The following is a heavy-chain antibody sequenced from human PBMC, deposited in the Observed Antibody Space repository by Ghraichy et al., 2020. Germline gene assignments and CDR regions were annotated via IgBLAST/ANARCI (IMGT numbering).Heavy chain of an antibody. J-gene: IGHJ6*03. Sequence: SVKVSCKASGGTFSSYAISWVRQAPGQGLEWMGGIIPIFGTANYAQKFQGRVTITADESTSTAYMELSSLRSEDTAVYYCAREGPGIAVAGLSYYYYYYMDVWGKGTTVTVSS. V-gene: IGHV1-69*13. CDR2: IIPIFGTA. CDR3: AREGPGIAVAGLSYYYYYYMDV. CDR1: GGTFSSYA. D-gene: IGHD6-19*01.